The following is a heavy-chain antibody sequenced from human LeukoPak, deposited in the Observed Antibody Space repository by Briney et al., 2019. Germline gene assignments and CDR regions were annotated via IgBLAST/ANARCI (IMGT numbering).Heavy chain of an antibody. J-gene: IGHJ4*02. CDR2: ISSSSSTI. CDR3: ASNDLREYDFWSGYSFFDY. Sequence: PGGSLRLSCAASGLTFSSYAMHWVRQAPGKGLEWVSYISSSSSTIYYADSVKGRFTIPRDNAKNSLYLQMNSLRAEDTAVYYCASNDLREYDFWSGYSFFDYWGQGTLVTVSS. D-gene: IGHD3-3*01. V-gene: IGHV3-48*01. CDR1: GLTFSSYA.